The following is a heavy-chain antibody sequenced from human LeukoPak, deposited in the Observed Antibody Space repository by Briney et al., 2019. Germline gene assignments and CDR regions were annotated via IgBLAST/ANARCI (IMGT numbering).Heavy chain of an antibody. CDR3: ARDRIVPRVWGSYRTLDY. CDR2: IKQDGSEK. Sequence: GGSLRLSCAASGFTFTTYWMSWVRQAPGKGLEWVANIKQDGSEKYYVDSVKGRFTISRDNAKNSLYLQMNSLRVEDTAVYYCARDRIVPRVWGSYRTLDYWGQGTLVTVSS. CDR1: GFTFTTYW. V-gene: IGHV3-7*01. D-gene: IGHD3-16*02. J-gene: IGHJ4*02.